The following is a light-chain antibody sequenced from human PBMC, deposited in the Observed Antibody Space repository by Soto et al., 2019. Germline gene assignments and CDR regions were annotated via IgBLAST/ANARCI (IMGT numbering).Light chain of an antibody. J-gene: IGKJ4*01. Sequence: DIQMTQSPSSLSASVGDRVTITCRASQSISIYLNWYQQKPGKTPKLLIYAASSLQSEVPSRFSGSGSGTDFTLTISSLQPEDFATYYWQQSYSTPLTFGVGTKVEVK. CDR3: QQSYSTPLT. V-gene: IGKV1-39*01. CDR2: AAS. CDR1: QSISIY.